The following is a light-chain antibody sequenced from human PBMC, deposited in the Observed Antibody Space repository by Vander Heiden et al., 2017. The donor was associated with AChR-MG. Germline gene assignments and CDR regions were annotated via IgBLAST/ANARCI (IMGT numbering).Light chain of an antibody. CDR3: SSYTTSSTLV. Sequence: QSALTQPAPVSGSPGQSITTSCTGTSSDVGGYNYVSWYQQHPGKAPTLMIYDVSKRPSRVSNRFSGSKSGNTASLTISGLQAEDEADYYCSSYTTSSTLVFGGGTKLTVL. CDR1: SSDVGGYNY. J-gene: IGLJ3*02. V-gene: IGLV2-14*01. CDR2: DVS.